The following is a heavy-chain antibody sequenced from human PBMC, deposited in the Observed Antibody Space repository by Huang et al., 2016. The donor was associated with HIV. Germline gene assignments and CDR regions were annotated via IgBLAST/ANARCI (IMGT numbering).Heavy chain of an antibody. CDR1: GAPINTYY. CDR3: ARAFPSGALDS. J-gene: IGHJ4*02. V-gene: IGHV4-59*01. CDR2: VSYTGST. Sequence: QVRLQESGPGLVRPSETLSLTCNVSGAPINTYYWNWIRQSPGKGLEWVGFVSYTGSTNHNPSLKSRVTILQDTSKNQCSLKLTSVTAADTAVYYCARAFPSGALDSWGQGTLVTVSS.